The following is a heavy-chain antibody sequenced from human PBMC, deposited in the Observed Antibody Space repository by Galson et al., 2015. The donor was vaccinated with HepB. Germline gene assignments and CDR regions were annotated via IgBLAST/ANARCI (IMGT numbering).Heavy chain of an antibody. Sequence: SLRLSCAASGFTFSSYAMSWVRQAPGKGLEWVSAISGSGGSTYYADSVKGRFTISRDNSKNTLYLQMNSLRAEDTAVYYCAKDQLQASSGWSFDYWGQGTLVTVSS. J-gene: IGHJ4*02. D-gene: IGHD6-19*01. CDR2: ISGSGGST. CDR3: AKDQLQASSGWSFDY. V-gene: IGHV3-23*01. CDR1: GFTFSSYA.